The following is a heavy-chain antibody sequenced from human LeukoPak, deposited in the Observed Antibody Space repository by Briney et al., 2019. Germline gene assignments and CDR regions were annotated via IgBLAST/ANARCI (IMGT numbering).Heavy chain of an antibody. Sequence: GGSLRLSCAASGFTFTSYAMHWVRQAPGKGLEWVAVISSDGSNEYYADSVKGRFIISRDNSKSTLFLQMNSLRAEDTAVYYCARGQRGVYSFDYWGQGTLVTVSS. CDR1: GFTFTSYA. CDR3: ARGQRGVYSFDY. V-gene: IGHV3-30*03. J-gene: IGHJ4*02. D-gene: IGHD3-16*01. CDR2: ISSDGSNE.